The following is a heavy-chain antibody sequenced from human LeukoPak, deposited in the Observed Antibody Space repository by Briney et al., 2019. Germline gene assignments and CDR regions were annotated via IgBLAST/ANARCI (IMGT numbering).Heavy chain of an antibody. CDR1: GFTFDDYA. J-gene: IGHJ6*03. CDR3: VKGHCSSSSCFPNYYYYMDV. CDR2: ISWNSGSI. D-gene: IGHD2-15*01. Sequence: GRSLRLSCAASGFTFDDYAMHWVRQAPGKGLEWVSGISWNSGSIAYADSVKGRFTISRDNAKNLLFLQMSSLRAADTALYYCVKGHCSSSSCFPNYYYYMDVWGTGTTVTASS. V-gene: IGHV3-9*01.